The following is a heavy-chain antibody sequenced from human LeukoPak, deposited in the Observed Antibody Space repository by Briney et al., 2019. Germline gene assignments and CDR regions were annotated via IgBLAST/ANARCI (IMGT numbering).Heavy chain of an antibody. CDR2: IYYSGST. V-gene: IGHV4-31*03. CDR1: GGSISSGGYY. J-gene: IGHJ4*02. D-gene: IGHD3-22*01. Sequence: PSETLSPTCTVSGGSISSGGYYWSWIRQHPGKGLEWIGYIYYSGSTYYNPSLKSRVTISVDTSKNQFSLKLSSVTAADTAVYYCARESTHYYDSRYNWGQGTLVTVSS. CDR3: ARESTHYYDSRYN.